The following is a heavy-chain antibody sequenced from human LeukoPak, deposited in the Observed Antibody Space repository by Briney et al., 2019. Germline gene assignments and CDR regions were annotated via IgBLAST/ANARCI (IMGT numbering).Heavy chain of an antibody. CDR3: AREGGPYRPLDY. V-gene: IGHV4-4*02. CDR2: VHLSGRT. J-gene: IGHJ4*02. CDR1: GGSISSTNW. Sequence: SETLSLTCGVSGGSISSTNWWTWVRQPPGEGLEWIGEVHLSGRTNYNPSLESRVTMSVDMSENHITLKLTSVTAADTAVYYCAREGGPYRPLDYSGQGTLVTVSS.